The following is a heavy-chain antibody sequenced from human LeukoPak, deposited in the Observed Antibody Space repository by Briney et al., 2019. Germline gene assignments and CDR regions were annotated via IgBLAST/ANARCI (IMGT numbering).Heavy chain of an antibody. Sequence: GGSLRLSCAASGFTFSLSSMNWVRQAPGKGLEWLSLISSSGLTIFNADPVKGRFTISRDNAKNSLYLQINSLRVEDTALYYCARAKTGGPLTWYFDLWGRDTLVTVSS. CDR3: ARAKTGGPLTWYFDL. CDR2: ISSSGLTI. D-gene: IGHD2-15*01. CDR1: GFTFSLSS. V-gene: IGHV3-48*01. J-gene: IGHJ2*01.